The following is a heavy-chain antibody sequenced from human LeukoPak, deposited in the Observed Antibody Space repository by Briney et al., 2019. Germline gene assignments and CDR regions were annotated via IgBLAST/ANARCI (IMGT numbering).Heavy chain of an antibody. D-gene: IGHD2-15*01. J-gene: IGHJ6*02. CDR2: INGDGSST. CDR3: ARGGYYGMDV. V-gene: IGHV3-74*01. CDR1: GFTFSTYW. Sequence: PGGSLRLSCAASGFTFSTYWIHWVRQAPGKGLVWVSHINGDGSSTSYADSVKGRFTISRENAKNSLYLQMNSLRAEDTAVYYCARGGYYGMDVWGQGTTVTVSS.